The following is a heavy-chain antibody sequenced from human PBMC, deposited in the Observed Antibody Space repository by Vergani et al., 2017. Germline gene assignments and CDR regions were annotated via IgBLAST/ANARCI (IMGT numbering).Heavy chain of an antibody. J-gene: IGHJ4*02. D-gene: IGHD2-8*01. CDR2: IKQDGSEK. Sequence: VQLVESGGGVVQPGRSLRLSCAASGFTFSSYWMSWVRQAPGKGLEWVANIKQDGSEKYYVDSVKGRFTISRDNAKNSLYLQMNSLRAEDTAVYYCARDPFCTNGVCDYWGQGTLVTVSS. CDR3: ARDPFCTNGVCDY. V-gene: IGHV3-7*01. CDR1: GFTFSSYW.